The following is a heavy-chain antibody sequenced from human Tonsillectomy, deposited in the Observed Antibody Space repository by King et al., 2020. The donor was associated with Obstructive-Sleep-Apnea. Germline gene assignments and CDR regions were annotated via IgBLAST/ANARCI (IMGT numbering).Heavy chain of an antibody. CDR1: GFTFSGSA. J-gene: IGHJ4*02. CDR3: TVDYYDSSGIDY. D-gene: IGHD3-22*01. CDR2: IRSKANSYAT. V-gene: IGHV3-73*01. Sequence: QLVQSGGGLVQPGGSLKLSCAASGFTFSGSAMHWVRQASGKGLEWVGRIRSKANSYATGYAASVKGRFTISRDDSKNTTNLQMNRLKTEDTAVYYCTVDYYDSSGIDYWGQGTLVTVSS.